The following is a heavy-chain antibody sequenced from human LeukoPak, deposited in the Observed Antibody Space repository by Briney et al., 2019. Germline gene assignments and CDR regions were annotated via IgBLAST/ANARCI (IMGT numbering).Heavy chain of an antibody. Sequence: GGSLRLSCAASGFTFSSYSMNWVRQAPGKGLEWASSISSSSSYIYYADSVKGRFTISRDNAKNSLYLQMNSLRAEDTAVYYCARDGDPGIAAAGFDYWGQGTLVTVSS. CDR3: ARDGDPGIAAAGFDY. J-gene: IGHJ4*02. CDR1: GFTFSSYS. CDR2: ISSSSSYI. D-gene: IGHD6-13*01. V-gene: IGHV3-21*01.